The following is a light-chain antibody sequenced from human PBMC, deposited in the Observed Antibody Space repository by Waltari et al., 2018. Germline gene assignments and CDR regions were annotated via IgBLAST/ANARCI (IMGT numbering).Light chain of an antibody. CDR3: CSYAGNKWL. CDR1: SGDVGIFTL. J-gene: IGLJ3*02. CDR2: PVD. Sequence: QSALTQPASVSGSPGQSITISCPASSGDVGIFTLFSWYQQHPGKAPQPILYPVDDRPSGVSYRFSASKSGHTASLTISGLQPEDEADYYCCSYAGNKWLFGGGTKVTVL. V-gene: IGLV2-23*02.